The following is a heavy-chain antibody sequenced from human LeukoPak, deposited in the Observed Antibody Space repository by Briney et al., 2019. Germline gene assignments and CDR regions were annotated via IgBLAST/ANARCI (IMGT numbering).Heavy chain of an antibody. D-gene: IGHD1-26*01. CDR2: IHYTGST. CDR3: ARGGNYWPQWWFDP. CDR1: GGSISSYY. J-gene: IGHJ5*02. V-gene: IGHV4-59*01. Sequence: PSETLSLTCTVSGGSISSYYWSWIRQPPGKGLEWIGYIHYTGSTSYNPSLKSRVTMSLDASKNQFSLELNSVTPADTAVYYCARGGNYWPQWWFDPWGRGTLVSVSS.